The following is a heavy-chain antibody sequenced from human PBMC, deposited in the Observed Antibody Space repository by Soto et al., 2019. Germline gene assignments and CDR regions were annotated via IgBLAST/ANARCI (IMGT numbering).Heavy chain of an antibody. CDR1: GFTFSSYG. V-gene: IGHV3-33*01. J-gene: IGHJ3*02. D-gene: IGHD2-21*02. Sequence: GGSLRLSCAASGFTFSSYGMHWVRQAPGKGLEWVAVIWYDGSNKYYVDSVKGRFTISRDNSKNTLYLQMNSLRAEDTAVYYCARDSDGDCDAFDIWGQGTMVTVSS. CDR2: IWYDGSNK. CDR3: ARDSDGDCDAFDI.